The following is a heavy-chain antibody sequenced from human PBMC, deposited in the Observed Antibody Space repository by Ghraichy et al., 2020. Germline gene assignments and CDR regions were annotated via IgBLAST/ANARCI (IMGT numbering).Heavy chain of an antibody. CDR1: GFTISRHY. V-gene: IGHV3-7*03. Sequence: GGSLRLSCAASGFTISRHYMTWVRQAPGKGLEWVANIKQDGSDKFYVDSVKGRFTISRDNAKNSLFLQMNSLRAEDTAVYYCARESSFAYSGFDYWGRGTLVTVS. CDR3: ARESSFAYSGFDY. D-gene: IGHD5-12*01. CDR2: IKQDGSDK. J-gene: IGHJ4*02.